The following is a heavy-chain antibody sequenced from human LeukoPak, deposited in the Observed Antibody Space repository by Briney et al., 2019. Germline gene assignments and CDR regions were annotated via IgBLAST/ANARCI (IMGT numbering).Heavy chain of an antibody. V-gene: IGHV3-30*18. CDR1: GFTFSSYG. Sequence: GGSLRLSCAASGFTFSSYGMHWVRQAPGKGLEWVAVISYDGSNKYYADSVKGRFTISRDNSKNTLYLQMNSLRAEATAVYYCAKDEGQQQLEYYFDYWGQGTLVTVSS. CDR2: ISYDGSNK. D-gene: IGHD6-13*01. CDR3: AKDEGQQQLEYYFDY. J-gene: IGHJ4*02.